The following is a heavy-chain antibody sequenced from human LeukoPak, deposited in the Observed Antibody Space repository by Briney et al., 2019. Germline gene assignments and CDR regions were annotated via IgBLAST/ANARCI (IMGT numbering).Heavy chain of an antibody. D-gene: IGHD3-10*01. CDR2: IYYSGST. CDR3: ARRRYGSGSYYNRRLDY. CDR1: GGSISSSSYY. Sequence: SETLSLTCTVSGGSISSSSYYWGWIRQPPGKGLEWIGSIYYSGSTYYNPSLKSRVTISVDTSKNQFSLKLSSVTAADTAVYYCARRRYGSGSYYNRRLDYWGQGTLVTVSS. J-gene: IGHJ4*02. V-gene: IGHV4-39*07.